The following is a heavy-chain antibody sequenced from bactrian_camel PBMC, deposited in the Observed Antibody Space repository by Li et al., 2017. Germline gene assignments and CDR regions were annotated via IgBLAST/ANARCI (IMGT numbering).Heavy chain of an antibody. Sequence: HVQLVESGGRLVQPGASLTLSCVVSGVEFRRYYMYWFRQAPGKEREAIAIIYTSGATARYADSVKGRFTISQDNAKRTVYLRMNALKPEDSAMYYCVAATRPVGGNCPIFVSYNAWGQGTQVTVS. D-gene: IGHD7*01. CDR1: GVEFRRYY. J-gene: IGHJ4*01. CDR2: IYTSGATA. V-gene: IGHV3S1*01. CDR3: VAATRPVGGNCPIFVSYNA.